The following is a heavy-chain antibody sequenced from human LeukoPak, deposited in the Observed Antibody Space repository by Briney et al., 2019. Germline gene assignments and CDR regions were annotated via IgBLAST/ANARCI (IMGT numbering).Heavy chain of an antibody. CDR2: IRSKAYGGTT. V-gene: IGHV3-49*03. CDR3: TRDQREVWGTMIVVVSLDY. D-gene: IGHD3-22*01. Sequence: GGSLRLSCTASGFTFGDYAMSWFRQAPGKGLEWVGFIRSKAYGGTTEYAASVKGRFTISRDDSKSIAYLQMNSLKTEDTAVYYCTRDQREVWGTMIVVVSLDYWGQGTLVTVSS. J-gene: IGHJ4*02. CDR1: GFTFGDYA.